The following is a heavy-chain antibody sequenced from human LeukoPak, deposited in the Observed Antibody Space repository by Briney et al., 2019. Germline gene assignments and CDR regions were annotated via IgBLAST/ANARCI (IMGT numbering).Heavy chain of an antibody. CDR1: GYTFTNYG. CDR3: ARDCTSTSCPYYYYYYMDV. CDR2: ISAYNGNT. Sequence: ASVKVSCKASGYTFTNYGMSWVRQAPGQGLEWMGWISAYNGNTNYAQKLQGRVTMTTDTSTSTAYMELRSLRSDDTAVYYCARDCTSTSCPYYYYYYMDVWGKGTTVTVSS. J-gene: IGHJ6*03. D-gene: IGHD2-2*01. V-gene: IGHV1-18*01.